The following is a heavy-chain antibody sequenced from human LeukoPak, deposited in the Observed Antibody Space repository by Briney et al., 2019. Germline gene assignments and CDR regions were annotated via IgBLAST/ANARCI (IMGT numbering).Heavy chain of an antibody. CDR1: GGSVSSGSYY. Sequence: SETLSLTCTVPGGSVSSGSYYWSWIRQPPGKGLEWIGYIYYSGSTNYNPSLKSRVTISVDTSKNQFSLKLSSVTAADTAVYYCARTVPSGYRMFDYWGQGTLVTVSS. CDR3: ARTVPSGYRMFDY. CDR2: IYYSGST. J-gene: IGHJ4*02. V-gene: IGHV4-61*01. D-gene: IGHD3-3*01.